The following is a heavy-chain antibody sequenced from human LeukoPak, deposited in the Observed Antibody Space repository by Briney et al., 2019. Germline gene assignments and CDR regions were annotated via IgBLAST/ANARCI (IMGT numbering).Heavy chain of an antibody. D-gene: IGHD1-26*01. Sequence: QPGGSLRLSCAASGFTFGGYWMHWVRQAPGKGLEWVSRINIDGATTNYADSVKGRFTISRDNAKNTLHLQMNSLRADDTAVYYCVRGAVGTGVWFDPWGQGTLVTVSS. CDR1: GFTFGGYW. V-gene: IGHV3-74*01. J-gene: IGHJ5*02. CDR2: INIDGATT. CDR3: VRGAVGTGVWFDP.